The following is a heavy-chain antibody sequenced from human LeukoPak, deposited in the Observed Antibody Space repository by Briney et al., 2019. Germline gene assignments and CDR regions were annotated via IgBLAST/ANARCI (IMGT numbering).Heavy chain of an antibody. V-gene: IGHV3-9*01. CDR2: ISWNSGSI. CDR1: GFTFSSYA. D-gene: IGHD1-26*01. J-gene: IGHJ5*02. CDR3: AKDMGDRVGANMDSRFDP. Sequence: PGGSLRLSCAASGFTFSSYAMSWVRQAPGKGLEWVSGISWNSGSIGYADSVKGRFTISRDNAKNSLYLQMNGLRAEDTALYYCAKDMGDRVGANMDSRFDPWGQGTLVTVSS.